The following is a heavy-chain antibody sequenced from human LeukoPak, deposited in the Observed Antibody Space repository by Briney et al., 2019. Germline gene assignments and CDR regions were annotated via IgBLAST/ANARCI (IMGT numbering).Heavy chain of an antibody. Sequence: PGGSLRLSCEAYGFSLNSYWMHWVRQAPGEGPVWVSRISVDGRSTAYADSVKGRFTISRDNAKNTLYLGMNSLRADDTAVYYCGREGYSTGWYFFDNWGRGTRVTVSS. CDR3: GREGYSTGWYFFDN. CDR2: ISVDGRST. J-gene: IGHJ4*02. V-gene: IGHV3-74*03. CDR1: GFSLNSYW. D-gene: IGHD6-13*01.